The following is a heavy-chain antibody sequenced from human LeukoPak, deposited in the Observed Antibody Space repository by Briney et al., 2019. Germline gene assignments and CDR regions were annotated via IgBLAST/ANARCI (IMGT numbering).Heavy chain of an antibody. CDR3: AKSGLGHIYRGFDY. J-gene: IGHJ4*02. CDR1: GFTFSSYA. D-gene: IGHD3-16*01. CDR2: ISGSGGST. Sequence: PGGSLRLSCAASGFTFSSYAMSWVRQAPGKGLEWVSVISGSGGSTDYADSVKGRFTISRDNSKNTLYLQMNSLRAEDTAVYYCAKSGLGHIYRGFDYWGQGTLVTVSS. V-gene: IGHV3-23*01.